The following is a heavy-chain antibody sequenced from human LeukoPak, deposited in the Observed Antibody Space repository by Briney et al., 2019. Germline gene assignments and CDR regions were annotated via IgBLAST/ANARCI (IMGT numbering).Heavy chain of an antibody. J-gene: IGHJ4*02. V-gene: IGHV4-30-2*01. D-gene: IGHD2-2*02. CDR1: GGSISSGGYS. Sequence: PSETLSLTCAVSGGSISSGGYSWSWIRQPPGKGLEWIGYIYHSGSTYYNPSLKSRVTISVDRSKNQFSLKLSSVTAADTAVYYCARESRDCSSTSCYRPIDYWGQGTLVTVSS. CDR3: ARESRDCSSTSCYRPIDY. CDR2: IYHSGST.